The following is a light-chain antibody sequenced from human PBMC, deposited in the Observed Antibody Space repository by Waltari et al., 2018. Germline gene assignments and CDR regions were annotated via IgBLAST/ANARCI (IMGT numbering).Light chain of an antibody. J-gene: IGKJ1*01. Sequence: DIHMTQSPSTLSASVGGRVTITCRASPGINNWLAWYPQKPEKAPKRLIYTTSTLESGVPASLRGSEHGTEFNLTISRQQPDAYATVYCQQYNDNSTWTFSQGTKVEVK. V-gene: IGKV1-5*03. CDR2: TTS. CDR3: QQYNDNSTWT. CDR1: PGINNW.